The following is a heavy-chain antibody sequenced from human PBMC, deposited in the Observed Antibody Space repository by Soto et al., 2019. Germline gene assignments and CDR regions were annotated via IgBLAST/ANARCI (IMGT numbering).Heavy chain of an antibody. D-gene: IGHD5-18*01. J-gene: IGHJ4*02. CDR3: ARDNGYSYGYNLDH. CDR2: IYYSGST. Sequence: SETLSLTCTVSGGSISSCYWSWIRQPPGKGLEWIGYIYYSGSTNYNPSLKSRVTISVDTSKNQFSLKLTSVTAADTAVYYCARDNGYSYGYNLDHWGQGTLVTVSS. V-gene: IGHV4-59*01. CDR1: GGSISSCY.